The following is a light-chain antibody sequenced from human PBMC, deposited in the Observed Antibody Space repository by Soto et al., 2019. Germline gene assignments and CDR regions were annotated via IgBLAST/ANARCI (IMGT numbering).Light chain of an antibody. CDR2: DAT. Sequence: QSALAQPASVSGSPGQSISISCIGTSSDVGAFNYVSWYQHHPGKAPQLIIYDATSRPSGVSNRFSASKSGNTASLTISGLQAEDEADYYCSSYTTGNTEVFGTGTKVTVL. J-gene: IGLJ1*01. CDR3: SSYTTGNTEV. V-gene: IGLV2-14*03. CDR1: SSDVGAFNY.